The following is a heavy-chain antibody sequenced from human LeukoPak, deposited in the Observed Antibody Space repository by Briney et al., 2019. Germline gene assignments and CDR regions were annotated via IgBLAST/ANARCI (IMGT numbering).Heavy chain of an antibody. J-gene: IGHJ6*02. V-gene: IGHV1-8*01. D-gene: IGHD3-10*01. CDR1: GYTFTSYD. Sequence: ASVKVSCKASGYTFTSYDINWVRQATGQGLEWMGWMNPNSGNTGYAQKFQGRVTMTRNTSISTAYMELSSLRSEDTAVYYCARVTMVRGVIPFYYYGMDVWGQGTTVTVSS. CDR3: ARVTMVRGVIPFYYYGMDV. CDR2: MNPNSGNT.